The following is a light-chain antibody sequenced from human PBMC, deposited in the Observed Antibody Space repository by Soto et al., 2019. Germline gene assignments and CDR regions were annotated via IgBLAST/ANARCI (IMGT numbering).Light chain of an antibody. J-gene: IGKJ4*01. V-gene: IGKV1-27*01. Sequence: DIQMTQSPSSLSASLGDRVTLTCRASQGVSNYLAWYQQKPGKVPKFLIYAASILQSGVPSRFSGSGSGTDFTLTISSLQPEDVATYYCEQYYSVPLTFGGGTKVXIK. CDR1: QGVSNY. CDR2: AAS. CDR3: EQYYSVPLT.